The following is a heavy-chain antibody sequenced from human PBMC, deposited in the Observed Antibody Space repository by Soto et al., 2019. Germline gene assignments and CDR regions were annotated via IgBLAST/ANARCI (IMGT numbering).Heavy chain of an antibody. J-gene: IGHJ4*02. CDR3: AREDYGSGSFDY. CDR1: EFTFSSYG. Sequence: QVQLVESGGGVVQPGRSLRLSCAASEFTFSSYGMHWVRQAPGKGLEWVAVIWYDGSNKYYADSVKGRFTISRDNSKNTLYLQMNSLRAEDTAVYYCAREDYGSGSFDYWGQGTLVTVPS. V-gene: IGHV3-33*01. D-gene: IGHD3-10*01. CDR2: IWYDGSNK.